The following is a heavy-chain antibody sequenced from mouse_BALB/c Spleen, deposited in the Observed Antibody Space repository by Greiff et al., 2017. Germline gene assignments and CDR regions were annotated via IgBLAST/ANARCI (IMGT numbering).Heavy chain of an antibody. CDR1: GYTFTSYW. J-gene: IGHJ4*01. Sequence: VMLVESGAELARPGASVKLSCKASGYTFTSYWMQWVKQRPGQGLEWIGAIYPGDGDTRYTQKFKGKATLTADKSSSTAYMQLSSLASEDSAVYYCAASYYGNYYAMDYWGQGTSVTVSS. CDR3: AASYYGNYYAMDY. CDR2: IYPGDGDT. V-gene: IGHV1-87*01. D-gene: IGHD2-10*01.